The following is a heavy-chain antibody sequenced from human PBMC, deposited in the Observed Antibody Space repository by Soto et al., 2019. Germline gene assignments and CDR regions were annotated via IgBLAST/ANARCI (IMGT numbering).Heavy chain of an antibody. CDR1: GGSFSGYY. D-gene: IGHD5-18*01. V-gene: IGHV4-34*01. J-gene: IGHJ6*02. Sequence: SETLSLTCAVYGGSFSGYYWSWIRQPPGKGLEWIGEINHSGSTNYNPPLKSRVTISVDTSKNQFSLKLSSVTAADTAVYYCARARIQLWLRQDYYYGMDVWGQGTTVTVS. CDR3: ARARIQLWLRQDYYYGMDV. CDR2: INHSGST.